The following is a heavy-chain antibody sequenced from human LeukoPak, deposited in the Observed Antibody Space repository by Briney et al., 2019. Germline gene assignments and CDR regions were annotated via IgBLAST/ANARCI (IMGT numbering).Heavy chain of an antibody. D-gene: IGHD3-10*01. CDR2: IYYRVTS. J-gene: IGHJ4*02. V-gene: IGHV4-59*01. CDR1: GGSISSYY. Sequence: SETLSLTCTVSGGSISSYYWSCIRQPPGEGLEWIGHIYYRVTSDYNPSIKSRATMSVAMSTRQISRNFSSVTAADTALAYFAGAVGGDGSGSLWGPGTLVTVFS. CDR3: AGAVGGDGSGSL.